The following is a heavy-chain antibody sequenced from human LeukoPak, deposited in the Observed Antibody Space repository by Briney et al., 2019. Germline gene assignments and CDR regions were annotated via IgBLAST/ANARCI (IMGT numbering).Heavy chain of an antibody. CDR3: ARDHLGYCSGGSCYLRSAEGAFDI. D-gene: IGHD2-15*01. CDR1: GFTFSSYG. J-gene: IGHJ3*02. V-gene: IGHV3-30*03. Sequence: GRSLRLSCAASGFTFSSYGMHWVRQAPGKGLEWVAVISYDGSNKYYADSVKGRFTISRDNSKNTLYLQMNSLRAEDTAVYYCARDHLGYCSGGSCYLRSAEGAFDIWGQGTMVTVSS. CDR2: ISYDGSNK.